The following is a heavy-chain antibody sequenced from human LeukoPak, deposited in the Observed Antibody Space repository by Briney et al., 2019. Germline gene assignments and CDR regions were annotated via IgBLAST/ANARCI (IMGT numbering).Heavy chain of an antibody. V-gene: IGHV4-39*07. CDR2: IYSSGST. CDR1: GGSISSSSHY. CDR3: ARVGYSYGISWFDP. J-gene: IGHJ5*02. Sequence: PSETLSLTCTVSGGSISSSSHYWGWIRQPPGKGLEWIGSIYSSGSTYYNPSLKSRVTISVDTSKNQFSLKLSSVTAADTAVYYCARVGYSYGISWFDPWGQGTLVTVSS. D-gene: IGHD5-18*01.